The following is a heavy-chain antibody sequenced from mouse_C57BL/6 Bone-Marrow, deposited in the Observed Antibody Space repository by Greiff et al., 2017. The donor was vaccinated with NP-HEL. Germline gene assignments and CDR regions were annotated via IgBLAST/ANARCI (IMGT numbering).Heavy chain of an antibody. Sequence: QVQLQQPGAELVRPGTSVKLSCKASGYTFTSYWMHWVKQRPGQGLEWIGVIDPSDSYTNYNQKFKGKATLTVDTSSSTAYMQLSSLTSEDSAVYYCARISNWYWGKGTLVTVSA. CDR1: GYTFTSYW. V-gene: IGHV1-59*01. CDR3: ARISNWY. CDR2: IDPSDSYT. J-gene: IGHJ3*01. D-gene: IGHD2-5*01.